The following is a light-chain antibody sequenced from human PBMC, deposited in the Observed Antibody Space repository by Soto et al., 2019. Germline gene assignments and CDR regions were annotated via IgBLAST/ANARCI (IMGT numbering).Light chain of an antibody. CDR3: QQYHDWPPWT. CDR1: QSVSTN. V-gene: IGKV3-15*01. Sequence: EIVMTQSPATLSVSPGERATLSCRASQSVSTNLAWYQHKPGQAPRLLIYGVSTRATGIPARFSGSGSGTEFTLTISSLQSEDFAVYYCQQYHDWPPWTFGQGTKVDI. CDR2: GVS. J-gene: IGKJ1*01.